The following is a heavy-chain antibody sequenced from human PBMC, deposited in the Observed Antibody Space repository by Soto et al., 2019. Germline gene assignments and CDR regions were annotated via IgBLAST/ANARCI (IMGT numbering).Heavy chain of an antibody. D-gene: IGHD6-13*01. Sequence: GGSLRLSCAASGFTVSSNYMSWVRQAPGKGLEWVSLIYSGGNTYYADSVKGRFTISRDNAKNSLYLQMNSLRDEDTAVYYCAREQQLIQDYWGQGTLVTVSS. CDR1: GFTVSSNY. CDR3: AREQQLIQDY. J-gene: IGHJ4*02. CDR2: IYSGGNT. V-gene: IGHV3-53*01.